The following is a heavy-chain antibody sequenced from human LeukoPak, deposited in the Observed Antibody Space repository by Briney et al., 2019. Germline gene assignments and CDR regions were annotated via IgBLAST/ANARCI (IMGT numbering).Heavy chain of an antibody. V-gene: IGHV1-69*01. D-gene: IGHD4-17*01. CDR2: IIPTFGTA. CDR3: ARSTTVSTNFDY. Sequence: SVKVSCQASGGTFSSYAISWVRQAPGQGLEWMGGIIPTFGTANYAQKFQGRVTITADESTSTGDVETSRQSCEDAGVYYCARSTTVSTNFDYWGQGTLVTFAS. J-gene: IGHJ4*02. CDR1: GGTFSSYA.